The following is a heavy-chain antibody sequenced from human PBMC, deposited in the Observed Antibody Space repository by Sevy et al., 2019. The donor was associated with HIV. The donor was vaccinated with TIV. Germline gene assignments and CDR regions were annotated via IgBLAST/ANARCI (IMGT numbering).Heavy chain of an antibody. CDR1: GFSLNIYS. CDR3: AREGCTRPHDY. V-gene: IGHV3-23*01. Sequence: GGSLRLSCVVSGFSLNIYSMSWVSQAPGKGLEWVSTLSFGCGKINYADSVKGRFIISRDDSKNTLYLQMNSLRAEDTAVYFCAREGCTRPHDYWGQGPLVTVSS. CDR2: LSFGCGKI. D-gene: IGHD2-8*01. J-gene: IGHJ4*02.